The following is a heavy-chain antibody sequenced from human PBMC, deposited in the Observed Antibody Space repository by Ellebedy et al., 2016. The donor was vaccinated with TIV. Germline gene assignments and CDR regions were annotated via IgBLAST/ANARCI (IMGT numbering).Heavy chain of an antibody. V-gene: IGHV4-59*08. CDR3: ASTPFSAGSGYHPHDY. D-gene: IGHD5-12*01. CDR1: GASISSYY. CDR2: IYYNENT. Sequence: MPSETLSLTCTVSGASISSYYWSWIRQPPGKGLEWIGYIYYNENTNYNPSLKSRATISVDTSKNQFSLNLNSVTAADTAVYFCASTPFSAGSGYHPHDYWGQGILVTVSS. J-gene: IGHJ4*02.